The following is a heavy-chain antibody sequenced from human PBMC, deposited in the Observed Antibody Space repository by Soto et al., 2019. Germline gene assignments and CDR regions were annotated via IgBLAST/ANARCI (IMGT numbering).Heavy chain of an antibody. Sequence: GGSLRLSCAASGFTFSSYAMHWVRQAPGKGLEWVAVISYDGSNKYYADSVKGRFTISRDNSKNTLYLQMNSLRAEDTAVYYCGGADYYDSSAFDIWGQGTMVTVSS. CDR3: GGADYYDSSAFDI. D-gene: IGHD3-22*01. V-gene: IGHV3-30*04. J-gene: IGHJ3*02. CDR2: ISYDGSNK. CDR1: GFTFSSYA.